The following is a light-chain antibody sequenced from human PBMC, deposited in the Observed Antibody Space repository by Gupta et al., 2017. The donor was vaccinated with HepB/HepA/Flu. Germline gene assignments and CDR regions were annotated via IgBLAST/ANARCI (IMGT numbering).Light chain of an antibody. CDR1: SSNIGSNY. J-gene: IGLJ3*02. CDR2: RNN. Sequence: QSVPTHPPSASGTPGQRVTISCSGSSSNIGSNYVYWYQQLPGTDPKLLIYRNNQRPSGVPGRFSGSKSGTSASLAISGLRSEDEADYYCAAWDDSLSGPNWVFGGGTKLTVL. CDR3: AAWDDSLSGPNWV. V-gene: IGLV1-47*01.